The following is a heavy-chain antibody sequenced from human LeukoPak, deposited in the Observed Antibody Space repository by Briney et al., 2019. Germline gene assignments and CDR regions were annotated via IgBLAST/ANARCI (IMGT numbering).Heavy chain of an antibody. CDR1: GFTFSSYA. CDR2: ISYDGSNK. Sequence: GGSLRLSCAASGFTFSSYAMHWVRQAPGKGLEWVAVISYDGSNKYYADSVKGRFTISRDNSKNTLYLQMNSLRAEDTAVFYCARRSMYYFDYWGQGTLVTVSS. V-gene: IGHV3-30-3*01. J-gene: IGHJ4*02. CDR3: ARRSMYYFDY.